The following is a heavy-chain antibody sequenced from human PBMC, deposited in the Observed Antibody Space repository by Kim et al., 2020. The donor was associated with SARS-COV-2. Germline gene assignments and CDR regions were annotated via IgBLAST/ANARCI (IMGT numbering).Heavy chain of an antibody. D-gene: IGHD6-6*01. V-gene: IGHV4-39*01. CDR3: ARHQNIAARRGGLDY. Sequence: NPSLKNAVTISVDTSQNQFSLTLSSVTAADTAVYYCARHQNIAARRGGLDYWGQGTLVTVSS. J-gene: IGHJ4*02.